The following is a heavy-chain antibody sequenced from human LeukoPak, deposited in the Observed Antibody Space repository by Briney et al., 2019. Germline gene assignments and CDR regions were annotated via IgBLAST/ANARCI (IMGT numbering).Heavy chain of an antibody. CDR2: FDPEDGET. D-gene: IGHD2-21*02. J-gene: IGHJ4*02. V-gene: IGHV1-24*01. Sequence: ASVKVSCKVSGYTLTELSMHWVRPAPGKGLEWMGGFDPEDGETIYAQKFQGRVTMTEDTSTDTAYMELSSLRSEDTAVYYCATDLNLPVVPGYWGQGTLVTVSS. CDR3: ATDLNLPVVPGY. CDR1: GYTLTELS.